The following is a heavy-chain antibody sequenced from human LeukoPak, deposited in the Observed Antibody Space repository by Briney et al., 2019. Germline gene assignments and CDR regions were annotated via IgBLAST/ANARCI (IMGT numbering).Heavy chain of an antibody. CDR3: ARAPTYYYDSSGYYYFDY. D-gene: IGHD3-22*01. J-gene: IGHJ4*02. Sequence: GGSLRLSCAASGFTVSSNYMGWVRQAPGKGLEWVSVIYSGGSTYYADSVKGRFTISRDNAKNSLYLQMNSLRAEDTAVYYCARAPTYYYDSSGYYYFDYWGQGTLVTVSS. V-gene: IGHV3-53*01. CDR1: GFTVSSNY. CDR2: IYSGGST.